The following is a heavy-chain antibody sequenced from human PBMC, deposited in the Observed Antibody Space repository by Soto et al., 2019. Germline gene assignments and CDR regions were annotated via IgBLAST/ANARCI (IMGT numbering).Heavy chain of an antibody. CDR3: ARVPKGTWFDP. J-gene: IGHJ5*02. CDR1: GFTVSSNY. CDR2: IYSGGST. Sequence: EVQLVESGGGLVQPGGSLRLSCAASGFTVSSNYMSWVRQAPGKGLEWVSVIYSGGSTYYADSVKGRFTISRHNSKNTLYLQMNSLGAEDTAVYYCARVPKGTWFDPWGQGTLVTVSS. D-gene: IGHD1-1*01. V-gene: IGHV3-53*04.